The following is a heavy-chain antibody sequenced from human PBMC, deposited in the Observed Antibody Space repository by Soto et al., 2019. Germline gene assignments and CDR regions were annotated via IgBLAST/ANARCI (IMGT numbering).Heavy chain of an antibody. D-gene: IGHD3-10*01. Sequence: SETLSLTCAVYGGSFSGYYWSWIRQPPGKGLEWIGEINRSGSTNYNPSLKSRVTISVDTSKNQFSLKLSSVTAADTAVYYCARGRGDGYNRYYYYYGMDVWGQGTTVTVSS. CDR2: INRSGST. V-gene: IGHV4-34*01. J-gene: IGHJ6*02. CDR3: ARGRGDGYNRYYYYYGMDV. CDR1: GGSFSGYY.